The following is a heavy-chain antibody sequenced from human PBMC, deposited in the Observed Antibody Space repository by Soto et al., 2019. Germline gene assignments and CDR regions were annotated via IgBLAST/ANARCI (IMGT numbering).Heavy chain of an antibody. CDR3: AAHGSGTSFYVDY. V-gene: IGHV3-30-3*01. Sequence: GGSLRLSCAASGFSFSKYAMHWVRQAPAKGLEWVAVVTFDGSEEFYADSVEGRFTISRDNSKNTLYLQMNSLRAEDTAVYYCAAHGSGTSFYVDYWGQGTLVTVSS. CDR2: VTFDGSEE. D-gene: IGHD3-10*01. CDR1: GFSFSKYA. J-gene: IGHJ4*01.